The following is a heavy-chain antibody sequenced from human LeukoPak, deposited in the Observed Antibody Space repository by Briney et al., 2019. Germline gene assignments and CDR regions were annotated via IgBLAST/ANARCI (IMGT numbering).Heavy chain of an antibody. D-gene: IGHD3-3*01. CDR1: GFTFSSYS. CDR3: ARECHGVGIQVYDY. V-gene: IGHV3-48*02. Sequence: GGSLRLSCAASGFTFSSYSMNWVRQARGKGLEWVSYISSSSSTIYYADSVKGRFTISRDNAKNSLYLQMNSLRDEDTAVYYCARECHGVGIQVYDYWGGGTLVSVSS. CDR2: ISSSSSTI. J-gene: IGHJ4*02.